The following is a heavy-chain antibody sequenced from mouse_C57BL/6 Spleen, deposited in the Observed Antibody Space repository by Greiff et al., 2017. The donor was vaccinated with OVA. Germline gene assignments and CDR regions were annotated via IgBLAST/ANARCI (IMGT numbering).Heavy chain of an antibody. CDR2: ISYDGSN. CDR3: AREPSYYAMDY. CDR1: GYSITSGYY. V-gene: IGHV3-6*01. Sequence: VQLQQSGPGLVKPSQSLSLTCSVTGYSITSGYYWNWIRQFPGNKLEWMGYISYDGSNNYNPSLKNRISITRDTSKNQFFLKLNSVTTEDTATYYCAREPSYYAMDYWGQGTSVTVSS. J-gene: IGHJ4*01.